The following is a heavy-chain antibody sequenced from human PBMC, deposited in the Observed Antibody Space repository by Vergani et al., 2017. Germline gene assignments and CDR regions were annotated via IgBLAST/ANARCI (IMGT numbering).Heavy chain of an antibody. CDR3: TSFPTETSEECDSTGDYHRFFEK. V-gene: IGHV1-2*02. Sequence: QVQLVQSGAEVKRPGASVKVSCKASGYTFTGYYLHWVRLAPGQGLEWMGWINPKNGLTKYAQRFQGRVSLPRDTSSTTAFMGLSSLRSDDTAMYYCTSFPTETSEECDSTGDYHRFFEKWGQGTLVTVSS. J-gene: IGHJ4*02. CDR2: INPKNGLT. D-gene: IGHD2-21*01. CDR1: GYTFTGYY.